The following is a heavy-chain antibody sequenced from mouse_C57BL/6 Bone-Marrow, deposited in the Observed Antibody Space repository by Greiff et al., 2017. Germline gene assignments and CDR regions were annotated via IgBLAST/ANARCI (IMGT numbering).Heavy chain of an antibody. D-gene: IGHD2-3*01. CDR3: ARGVAYDGYDLAY. CDR2: IYPRRGNT. CDR1: GYTFTSYG. J-gene: IGHJ3*01. V-gene: IGHV1-81*01. Sequence: QVQLQQSGAELARPGASVKLSCKASGYTFTSYGISWVKQRTGQGLEWIGEIYPRRGNTYYNEKFKGKATLTADKSSSTAYMELRSLTSEDSAVYFCARGVAYDGYDLAYWGRGTLVTVSA.